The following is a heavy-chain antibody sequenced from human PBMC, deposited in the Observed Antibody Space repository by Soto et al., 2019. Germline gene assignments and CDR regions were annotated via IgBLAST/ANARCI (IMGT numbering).Heavy chain of an antibody. CDR2: ISYDGSNK. CDR1: GFTFSRAW. V-gene: IGHV3-30-3*01. CDR3: ARDYPSMIWVLKHAFDI. Sequence: GGSLRLSCAASGFTFSRAWINWVRQAPGKGLEWVAVISYDGSNKYYADSVKGRFTISRDNSKNTLYLQMNSLRAEDTAVYYCARDYPSMIWVLKHAFDIWGQGTMVTVSS. J-gene: IGHJ3*02. D-gene: IGHD3-22*01.